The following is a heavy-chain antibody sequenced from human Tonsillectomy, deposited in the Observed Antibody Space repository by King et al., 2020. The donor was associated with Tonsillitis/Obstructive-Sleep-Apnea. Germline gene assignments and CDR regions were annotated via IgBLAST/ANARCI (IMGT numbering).Heavy chain of an antibody. CDR2: ISSSSSRT. J-gene: IGHJ3*01. D-gene: IGHD5-12*01. CDR1: GFTFSTYS. V-gene: IGHV3-48*02. CDR3: ARPRVWGYGTEAFAL. Sequence: VQLVESGGGLVQPGGSPRLSCAASGFTFSTYSMNWLRQAPGKGLQWVSYISSSSSRTYYLDSVKGRFTMSRDNAKNSLYLEMNSLRDEDTAVYYCARPRVWGYGTEAFALWGQGTMVAVSS.